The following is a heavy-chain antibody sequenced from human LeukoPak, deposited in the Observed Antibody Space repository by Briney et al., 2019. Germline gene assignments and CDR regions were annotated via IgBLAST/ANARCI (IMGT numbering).Heavy chain of an antibody. CDR2: ISWNSGSI. Sequence: GGSLRLSCAASGFTFDDYAMHWVRQAPGKGLEWVSGISWNSGSIGYADSVKGRFTISRDNAKNSLYLQMNSLRAEDTALYYCASQYGSSGYDYWGQGTLVTVSS. V-gene: IGHV3-9*01. CDR3: ASQYGSSGYDY. J-gene: IGHJ4*02. CDR1: GFTFDDYA. D-gene: IGHD3-22*01.